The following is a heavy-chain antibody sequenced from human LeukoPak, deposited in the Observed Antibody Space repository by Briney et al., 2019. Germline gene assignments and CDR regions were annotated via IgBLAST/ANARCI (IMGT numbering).Heavy chain of an antibody. J-gene: IGHJ2*01. CDR3: TRDLGLRRMI. V-gene: IGHV3-48*04. CDR1: GLSVSSNN. CDR2: ISAASGTI. Sequence: GGSLRLSCAASGLSVSSNNMHWVRQAPGGGLEWLSYISAASGTIYSADSVKGRFTISRDNAGNSLYLQMNSLRGEDTAVYYCTRDLGLRRMIWGRGTLVIVSP.